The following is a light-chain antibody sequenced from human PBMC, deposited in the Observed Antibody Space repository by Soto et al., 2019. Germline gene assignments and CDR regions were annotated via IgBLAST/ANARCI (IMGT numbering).Light chain of an antibody. J-gene: IGKJ1*01. CDR1: QRISSW. Sequence: IQMTRSPSSVSASVGDRVILTCRASQRISSWLAWYHQRPGKAPKLLIYATSTLETGVPSRFSGSGSGMDFTLTISSLQPEDLGTYFCQQANSVPWTFGQGTKVEIK. V-gene: IGKV1-12*01. CDR2: ATS. CDR3: QQANSVPWT.